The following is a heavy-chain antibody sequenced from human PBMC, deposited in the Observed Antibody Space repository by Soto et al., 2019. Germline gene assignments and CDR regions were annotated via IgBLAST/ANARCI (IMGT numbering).Heavy chain of an antibody. D-gene: IGHD3-10*01. V-gene: IGHV3-33*01. J-gene: IGHJ6*02. CDR3: ARDPTPYGSGSYFGMDV. CDR1: GFTFSSYG. Sequence: GGSLRLSCAASGFTFSSYGMHWVRQAPGKGLEWVAVIWYDGSNKYYADSVKGRFTISRDNSKNTLYLQMNSLRAEDTAVYYCARDPTPYGSGSYFGMDVWGQGTTVTVSS. CDR2: IWYDGSNK.